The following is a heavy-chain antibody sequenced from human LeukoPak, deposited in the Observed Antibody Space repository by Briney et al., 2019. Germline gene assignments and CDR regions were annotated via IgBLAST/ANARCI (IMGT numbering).Heavy chain of an antibody. V-gene: IGHV4-59*08. D-gene: IGHD4-23*01. Sequence: NTSETLSLTCTVSGGSISSYYWNWIRQPPGKGLEWIGYIYYGGSSSYNPSPKSRATISVDTSTSQLSLRQRSVTAADTAVYYCARAPLTPVMYDYWGQGTLVIVSS. CDR1: GGSISSYY. J-gene: IGHJ4*02. CDR3: ARAPLTPVMYDY. CDR2: IYYGGSS.